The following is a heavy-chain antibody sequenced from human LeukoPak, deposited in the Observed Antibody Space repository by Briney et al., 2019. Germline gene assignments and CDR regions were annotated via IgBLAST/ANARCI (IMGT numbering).Heavy chain of an antibody. CDR2: IYYSGST. CDR1: GGSISSSSYY. Sequence: SETLSLTCTVSGGSISSSSYYWGWIRQPPGKGLEWIGSIYYSGSTYYNPSLKSRVTISVDTSKNQFSLKLSSVTAADTAVYYCARDLPIAAAGTGWFDPWGQGTLVTVSS. CDR3: ARDLPIAAAGTGWFDP. J-gene: IGHJ5*02. D-gene: IGHD6-13*01. V-gene: IGHV4-39*07.